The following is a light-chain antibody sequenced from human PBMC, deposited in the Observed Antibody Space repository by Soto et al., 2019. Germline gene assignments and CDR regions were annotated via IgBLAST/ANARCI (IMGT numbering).Light chain of an antibody. CDR2: GAS. Sequence: EIVMTQSPATLSVSPGERATLSCRASQSVSSNLAWYQQKPCQAPRLLIYGASTRATGIPARFSGSGSGTEFTLTISSLPSSDFAVYYWQQYNNWPSFGGGTKVEI. CDR3: QQYNNWPS. V-gene: IGKV3-15*01. J-gene: IGKJ4*01. CDR1: QSVSSN.